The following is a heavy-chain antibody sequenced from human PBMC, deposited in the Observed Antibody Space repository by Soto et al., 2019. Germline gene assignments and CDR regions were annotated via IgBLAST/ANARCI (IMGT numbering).Heavy chain of an antibody. Sequence: TLSLTCGVSGGTVASSHWWSWVRQSPGGGLEWIGNVYHTGDTNFNPSLQSRVTISVDKPNNQFSLRLNSLTAADTAVYFCAREIVTAGGNNYFDPWGPGTLVTVSS. V-gene: IGHV4-4*01. J-gene: IGHJ5*02. CDR2: VYHTGDT. CDR1: GGTVASSHW. D-gene: IGHD2-21*02. CDR3: AREIVTAGGNNYFDP.